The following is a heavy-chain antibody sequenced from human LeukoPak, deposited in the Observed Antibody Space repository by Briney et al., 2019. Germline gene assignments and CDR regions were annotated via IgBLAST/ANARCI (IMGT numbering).Heavy chain of an antibody. CDR1: GYTFTSYA. J-gene: IGHJ4*02. CDR3: ARAWPNRYGSGSYYDH. V-gene: IGHV1-3*01. CDR2: INVGNGNT. Sequence: ASVKVSCKASGYTFTSYAMHWVRQAPGQGLEWMGWINVGNGNTKHSPKFQGRVTITRDTSASTAYMELSSLRSEDTAVYHCARAWPNRYGSGSYYDHWGQGALVTVSS. D-gene: IGHD3-10*01.